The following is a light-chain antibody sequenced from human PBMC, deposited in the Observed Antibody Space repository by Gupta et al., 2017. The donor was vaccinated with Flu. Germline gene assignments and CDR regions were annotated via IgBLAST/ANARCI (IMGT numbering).Light chain of an antibody. J-gene: IGLJ3*02. CDR2: DNT. V-gene: IGLV3-21*02. CDR3: HGWHISSDHLRV. Sequence: SSVLTQPPSVSVAPRQTALITCRGNNIGSKSVHWYQQKPGQAPVLVVYDNTDRPSGMPERFSGSNSANTATLPISKVEAGEEADYYCHGWHISSDHLRVFGGGTKLTVL. CDR1: NIGSKS.